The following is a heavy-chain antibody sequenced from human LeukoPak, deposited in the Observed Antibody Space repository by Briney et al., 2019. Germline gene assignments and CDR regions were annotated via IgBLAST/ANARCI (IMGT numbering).Heavy chain of an antibody. V-gene: IGHV1-46*01. CDR3: ARDLDDSSGYSFDY. J-gene: IGHJ4*02. D-gene: IGHD3-22*01. CDR1: GYTFTSYY. CDR2: INPSVGST. Sequence: ASVRVACKPSGYTFTSYYMHWVRQAPGQALECMGVINPSVGSTNYAQKFQGRLTMTRHTSTSTVYMELSSLRSEDTAVYYCARDLDDSSGYSFDYWGQGTLVSVSS.